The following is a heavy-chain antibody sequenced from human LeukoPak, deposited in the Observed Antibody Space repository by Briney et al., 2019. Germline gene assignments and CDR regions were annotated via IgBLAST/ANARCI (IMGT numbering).Heavy chain of an antibody. V-gene: IGHV3-53*01. D-gene: IGHD6-6*01. Sequence: GGSLRLSCAASGFTVSNKYMTWVRQAPGKGLEWVSLIYSDGRTYYADSVKGRCTISRDNSKNTLYLQMNSLRVEDTAVYYCARGLRSSLYYYYMDVWGKGTTVTVSS. CDR2: IYSDGRT. CDR3: ARGLRSSLYYYYMDV. CDR1: GFTVSNKY. J-gene: IGHJ6*03.